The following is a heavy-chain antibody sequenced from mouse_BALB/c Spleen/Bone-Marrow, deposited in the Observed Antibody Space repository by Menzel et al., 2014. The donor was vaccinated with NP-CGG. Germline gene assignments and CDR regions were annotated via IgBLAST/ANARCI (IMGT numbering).Heavy chain of an antibody. Sequence: VKVVESGAELAKPGASVKMSCKASGYTFTSYWMHWVKQRPGQGLEWIGYINPSTGYTEYNQKFEDKATLTADKSSSTAYMQLSSLTSEDSAVYYCARRAVRYFDYWGQGTTLTVSS. J-gene: IGHJ2*01. CDR3: ARRAVRYFDY. CDR1: GYTFTSYW. V-gene: IGHV1-7*01. D-gene: IGHD2-13*01. CDR2: INPSTGYT.